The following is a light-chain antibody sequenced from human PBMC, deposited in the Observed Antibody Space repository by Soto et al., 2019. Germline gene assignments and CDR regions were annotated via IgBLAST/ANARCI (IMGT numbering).Light chain of an antibody. CDR3: QQRSNWAGT. CDR2: DAS. CDR1: QSVSSY. Sequence: EIVLTQSPATLSLSTGKRATLSCRASQSVSSYLAWYQQKPGQAPRLLIYDASNRATGIPARFSGSGSGTDFTLTISSLEPEDFAVYYCQQRSNWAGTFGQGTKVDIK. J-gene: IGKJ1*01. V-gene: IGKV3-11*01.